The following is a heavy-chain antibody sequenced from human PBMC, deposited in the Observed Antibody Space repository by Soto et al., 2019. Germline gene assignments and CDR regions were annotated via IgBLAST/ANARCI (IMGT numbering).Heavy chain of an antibody. Sequence: QVQLQESGPGLVKPSQTLSLTCTVSCDSMTPVVYYWTWIRHHPGQGLEWIGFISYSGSTYYSSSLKGRVAISADTSKDQYSLKLNSVNAADTAVYSCTRGDYWGQGTLVTVSS. V-gene: IGHV4-31*03. CDR3: TRGDY. CDR1: CDSMTPVVYY. J-gene: IGHJ4*02. CDR2: ISYSGST.